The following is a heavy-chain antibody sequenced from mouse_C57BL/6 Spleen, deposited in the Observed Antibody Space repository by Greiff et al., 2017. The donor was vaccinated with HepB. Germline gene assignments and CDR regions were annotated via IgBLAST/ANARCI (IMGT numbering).Heavy chain of an antibody. J-gene: IGHJ4*01. Sequence: EVKLVESGEGLVKPGGSLKLSCAASGFTFSSYAMSWVRQTPEKRLEWVAYISSGGDYIYYADTVKGRFTISSGNARNTLYLQMSSLKSEDTAMYYCTSLYYGNYYYAMDYWGQGTSVTVSS. CDR2: ISSGGDYI. D-gene: IGHD2-1*01. V-gene: IGHV5-9-1*02. CDR1: GFTFSSYA. CDR3: TSLYYGNYYYAMDY.